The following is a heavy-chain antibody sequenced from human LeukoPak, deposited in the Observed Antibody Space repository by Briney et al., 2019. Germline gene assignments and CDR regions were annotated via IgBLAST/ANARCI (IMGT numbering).Heavy chain of an antibody. D-gene: IGHD6-13*01. CDR3: GREELYSSSCHYMDV. CDR1: GFTFSSYS. Sequence: GGSLRLSCAASGFTFSSYSMNWVRQAPGKGLEWVSSISSSSSYIYYADSVKGRFTISRDNAKNSLYLQMNSLRAEDTAVYYCGREELYSSSCHYMDVGGKGTTVPVPS. V-gene: IGHV3-21*01. CDR2: ISSSSSYI. J-gene: IGHJ6*03.